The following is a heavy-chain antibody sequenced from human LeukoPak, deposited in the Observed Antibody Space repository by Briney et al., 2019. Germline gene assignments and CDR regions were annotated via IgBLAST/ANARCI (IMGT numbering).Heavy chain of an antibody. CDR1: GGSISSYY. Sequence: SETLSLTCTVSGGSISSYYWSWIRQPPGKGLEWIGYIYYSGSTNYNPSLKSRVTISVDTSKNQFSLKLSSVTAADTAVYYCAANSGSLGFYYYYYMDVWGKGTTVTISS. D-gene: IGHD1-26*01. V-gene: IGHV4-59*08. J-gene: IGHJ6*03. CDR2: IYYSGST. CDR3: AANSGSLGFYYYYYMDV.